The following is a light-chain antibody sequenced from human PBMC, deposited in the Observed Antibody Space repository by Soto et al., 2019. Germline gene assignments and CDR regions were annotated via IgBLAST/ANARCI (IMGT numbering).Light chain of an antibody. CDR3: CSYVGSDSCFV. CDR2: DVS. Sequence: QSALTQPRSLSGSPGQSVTISCTGTSNDVGGYNFVSWYQQHPGKVPKLIIYDVSIRPSGVPDRFSASKSGITASLTISGLQAEDEADYYCCSYVGSDSCFVFGSGTQLTVL. V-gene: IGLV2-11*01. J-gene: IGLJ7*01. CDR1: SNDVGGYNF.